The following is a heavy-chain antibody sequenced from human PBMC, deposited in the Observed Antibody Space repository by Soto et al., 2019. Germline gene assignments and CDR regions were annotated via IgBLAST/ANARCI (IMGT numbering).Heavy chain of an antibody. CDR1: GGSISSYY. CDR2: IYTSGST. J-gene: IGHJ3*02. CDR3: ASSARVSSGWYKPFDI. D-gene: IGHD6-19*01. V-gene: IGHV4-4*07. Sequence: QVQLQESGPGLVKPSETLSLTCTVSGGSISSYYWSWIRQPAGKGLEWIGRIYTSGSTNYNPSLKSRVTMSVDTSKNQFSLKLSSVTAADTAVYYCASSARVSSGWYKPFDIWGQGTMVTVSS.